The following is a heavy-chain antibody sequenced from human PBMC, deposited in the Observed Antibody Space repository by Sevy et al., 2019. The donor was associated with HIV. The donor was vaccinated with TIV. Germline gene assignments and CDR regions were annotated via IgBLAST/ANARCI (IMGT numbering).Heavy chain of an antibody. V-gene: IGHV1-69*13. Sequence: ASVKVSCKASGGTFSSYAISWVRQAPGQGLEWMGGIIPIFGTANYAQKFQGRVTITADESTSTAYMELSSLRSEDTAVYYCARDSPTTYYYDSSGYPEGAFDIWGQGTMVTVSS. D-gene: IGHD3-22*01. CDR1: GGTFSSYA. CDR2: IIPIFGTA. J-gene: IGHJ3*02. CDR3: ARDSPTTYYYDSSGYPEGAFDI.